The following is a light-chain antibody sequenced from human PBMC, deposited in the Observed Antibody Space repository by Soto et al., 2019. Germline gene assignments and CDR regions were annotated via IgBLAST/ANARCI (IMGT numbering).Light chain of an antibody. V-gene: IGKV1-5*01. Sequence: IQMPPSPSSLSASVGDRVAITCRASQSINSLLAWYRWAPGKAPKLLIYDASSLEGGVPSRFSGSGSGTEFTLIITSLQPEDFATYYCQQYESSSPTFGQGSMVDVK. CDR1: QSINSL. CDR2: DAS. J-gene: IGKJ1*01. CDR3: QQYESSSPT.